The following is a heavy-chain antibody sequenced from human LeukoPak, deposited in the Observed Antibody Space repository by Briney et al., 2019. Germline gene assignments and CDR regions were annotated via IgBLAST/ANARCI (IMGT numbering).Heavy chain of an antibody. V-gene: IGHV1-8*02. CDR3: ARGTYGDYGMDV. D-gene: IGHD4-17*01. J-gene: IGHJ6*02. Sequence: ASVKVSCKASGYTFTGYYMHWVRQAPGQGLEWMGWINPNSGNTGYAQKFQGRVTMTRNTSISTAYMELSSLRSEDTAVYYCARGTYGDYGMDVWGQGTTVTVSS. CDR1: GYTFTGYY. CDR2: INPNSGNT.